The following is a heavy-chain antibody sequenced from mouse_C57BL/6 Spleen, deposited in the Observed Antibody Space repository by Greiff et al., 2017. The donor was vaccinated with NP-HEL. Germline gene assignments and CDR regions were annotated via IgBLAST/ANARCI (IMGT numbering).Heavy chain of an antibody. CDR3: ARADDGYYGRFAY. Sequence: ESGPGLVKPSQSLSLTCSVTGYSITSGYYWNWIRQFPGNKLEWMGYISYDGSNNYNPSLKNRISITRDTSKNQFFLKLNSVTTEDTATYYCARADDGYYGRFAYWGQGTLVTVSA. V-gene: IGHV3-6*01. D-gene: IGHD2-3*01. CDR1: GYSITSGYY. J-gene: IGHJ3*01. CDR2: ISYDGSN.